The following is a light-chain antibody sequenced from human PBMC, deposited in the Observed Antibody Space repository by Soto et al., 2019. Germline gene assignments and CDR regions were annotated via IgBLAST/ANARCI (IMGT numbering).Light chain of an antibody. Sequence: QSALTQPASVSGSPGQSISFSCAGSNSDVGANNDYVSWYQQHPGKVPKLMIYEVSKRPPGVPDRFSGSKSGNTASLTVSGLQADDEADYYCSSYAGSDNFVFGTGTKVTVL. CDR2: EVS. CDR3: SSYAGSDNFV. CDR1: NSDVGANNDY. V-gene: IGLV2-8*01. J-gene: IGLJ1*01.